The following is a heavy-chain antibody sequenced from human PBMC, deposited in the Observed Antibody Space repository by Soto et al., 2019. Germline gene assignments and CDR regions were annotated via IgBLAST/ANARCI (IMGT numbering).Heavy chain of an antibody. V-gene: IGHV5-10-1*01. D-gene: IGHD3-22*01. CDR1: GYSFTSYW. CDR3: ARWLDSGGYYPNLGDYYYYGMDV. CDR2: IDPSDSYT. Sequence: PGESLKISCKGSGYSFTSYWISWVRQMPGKGLEWMGRIDPSDSYTNYSPSFQGHVTISADKSISTAYLQWSSLKASDTAMYYCARWLDSGGYYPNLGDYYYYGMDVWGQGTTVTVSS. J-gene: IGHJ6*02.